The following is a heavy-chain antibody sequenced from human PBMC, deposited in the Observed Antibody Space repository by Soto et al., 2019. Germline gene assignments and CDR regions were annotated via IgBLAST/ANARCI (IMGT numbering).Heavy chain of an antibody. CDR2: MKWNGDSK. V-gene: IGHV3-9*01. CDR1: GFTFDDFA. J-gene: IGHJ5*02. Sequence: EVKLVESGGGLVQPGRSLTLSCAASGFTFDDFAMHWVRLAPGKGLEWVSGMKWNGDSKAYAASVKGRFTISRDNAKKSREVEMNSLRPEDTALYCCTRDSIKSKWLPVNGCDAWGEGSLGSVSS. D-gene: IGHD3-22*01. CDR3: TRDSIKSKWLPVNGCDA.